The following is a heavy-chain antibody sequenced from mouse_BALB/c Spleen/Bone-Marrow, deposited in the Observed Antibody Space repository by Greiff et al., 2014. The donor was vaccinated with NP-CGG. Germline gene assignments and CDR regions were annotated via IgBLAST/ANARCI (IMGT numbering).Heavy chain of an antibody. Sequence: QVQPKESGAELVKPGASVKMSCKASDYTFTSYWMHWVKQRPGQGLEWIGVIDPSDSYTSYNQKFKGEATLTVDTSPSTAYMQLSSLTSEDSAVYYCTRWGTTVVAYYAMDYWGQGTSVTVSS. V-gene: IGHV1S127*01. CDR2: IDPSDSYT. D-gene: IGHD1-1*01. J-gene: IGHJ4*01. CDR1: DYTFTSYW. CDR3: TRWGTTVVAYYAMDY.